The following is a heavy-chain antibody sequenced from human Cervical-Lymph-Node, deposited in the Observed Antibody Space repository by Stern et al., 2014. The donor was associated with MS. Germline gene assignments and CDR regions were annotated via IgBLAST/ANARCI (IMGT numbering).Heavy chain of an antibody. CDR2: TIPFYATP. CDR1: GGIFSRYG. V-gene: IGHV1-69*01. CDR3: ARARWNAPFDY. J-gene: IGHJ4*02. Sequence: QVQLVQSGAEVKKPGSSVTVSCKASGGIFSRYGINWVRQPPGNGLEWMGGTIPFYATPNYAQKFLGRVTINADESTSTAYMELSSLATEDTAVYYCARARWNAPFDYWGQGTLVTVSS. D-gene: IGHD1-1*01.